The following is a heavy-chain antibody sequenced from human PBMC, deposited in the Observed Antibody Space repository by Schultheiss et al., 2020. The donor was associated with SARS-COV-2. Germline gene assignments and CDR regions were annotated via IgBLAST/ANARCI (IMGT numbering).Heavy chain of an antibody. CDR3: ARDWGYCTNGVCYTRLFDY. CDR2: ISSSSSTI. Sequence: GGSLRLSCAASGFTFSSYAMHWVRQAPGKGLEWVSYISSSSSTIYYADSVKGRFTISRDNAKNSLYLQMNSLRAEDTAVYYCARDWGYCTNGVCYTRLFDYWGQGTLVTVSS. CDR1: GFTFSSYA. D-gene: IGHD2-8*01. J-gene: IGHJ4*02. V-gene: IGHV3-48*04.